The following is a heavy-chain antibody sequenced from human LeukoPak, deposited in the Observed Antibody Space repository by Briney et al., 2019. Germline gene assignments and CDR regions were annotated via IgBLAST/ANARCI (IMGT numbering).Heavy chain of an antibody. CDR2: IGIAGDT. V-gene: IGHV3-13*01. CDR1: GFTFSSYD. J-gene: IGHJ6*02. D-gene: IGHD6-19*01. Sequence: GGSLRLSCAASGFTFSSYDMQWVRQVIGKGLEWVSAIGIAGDTHYSGSVKGRYTISRENAKNSLYLQMNSLRAGDTAVYYCARDPSGRGMDVWGQGTTVTVSS. CDR3: ARDPSGRGMDV.